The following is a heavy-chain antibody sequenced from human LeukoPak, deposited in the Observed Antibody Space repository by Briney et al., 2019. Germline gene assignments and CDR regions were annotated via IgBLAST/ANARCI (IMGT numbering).Heavy chain of an antibody. CDR1: GGSFSSSA. CDR3: TREEWNDMAFDI. V-gene: IGHV1-69*13. D-gene: IGHD1-1*01. Sequence: GASVKVSCKASGGSFSSSAINWVRQAPGQGLEWMGKIIPVFGSVIYAQKFEGRVTTTADQSTSTAYMELSSLTSEDTAMYYCTREEWNDMAFDIWGQGRMIIVSS. CDR2: IIPVFGSV. J-gene: IGHJ3*02.